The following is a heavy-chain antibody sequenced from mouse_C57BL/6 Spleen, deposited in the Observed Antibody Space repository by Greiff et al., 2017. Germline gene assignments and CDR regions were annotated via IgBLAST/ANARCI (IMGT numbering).Heavy chain of an antibody. CDR3: ARHSLITTVDYYAMDY. J-gene: IGHJ4*01. V-gene: IGHV5-6*01. CDR2: ISSGGSYT. Sequence: EVMLVESGGDLVKPGGSLKLSCAASGFTFSSYGLSWVRQTPDKKLEWVATISSGGSYTYYPDRVKGRFTISRDNAKNTLYLQMSSLKSEDTAMYYCARHSLITTVDYYAMDYWGQGPSVTVSS. CDR1: GFTFSSYG. D-gene: IGHD1-1*01.